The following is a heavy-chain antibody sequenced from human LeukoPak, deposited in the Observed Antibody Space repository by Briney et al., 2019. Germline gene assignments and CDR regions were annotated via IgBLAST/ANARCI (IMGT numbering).Heavy chain of an antibody. V-gene: IGHV3-9*01. CDR3: AKDTGSGWYEYFDY. CDR2: ISWNSGSR. CDR1: GFTFDDYA. J-gene: IGHJ4*02. D-gene: IGHD6-19*01. Sequence: GRSLRLSCAASGFTFDDYAMHWVRQAPGKGLEWVSGISWNSGSRGYADSVKGRFTISRDNAKNSLYLQISSLRAEDTALYYCAKDTGSGWYEYFDYWGQGTLVTVSS.